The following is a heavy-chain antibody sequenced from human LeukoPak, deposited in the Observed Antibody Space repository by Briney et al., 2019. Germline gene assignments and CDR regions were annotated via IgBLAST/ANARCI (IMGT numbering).Heavy chain of an antibody. CDR2: MDYSGST. D-gene: IGHD2-2*01. CDR3: ARAPAARHYYYGMDV. CDR1: GGSISSSSYY. J-gene: IGHJ6*02. V-gene: IGHV4-39*02. Sequence: PSETLSLTCSVPGGSISSSSYYWLWHPHPPGKPWESIGSMDYSGSTHYNPSYKLRVTISVDTSKNHFSLKLSSVTAADTAVYCCARAPAARHYYYGMDVWGQGTTVTGFS.